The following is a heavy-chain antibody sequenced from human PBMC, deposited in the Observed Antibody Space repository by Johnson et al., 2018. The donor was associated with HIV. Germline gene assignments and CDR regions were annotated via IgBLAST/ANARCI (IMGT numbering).Heavy chain of an antibody. Sequence: VQLVESGGGVVQPGRSLRLSCAASGFTFSNYAMTWVRQAPGKGLEWVSGISGSGGSTYYADSVKGRFTISRDNSKNTLYLQMNSLRAEDTAVYFCAGGWGYDAFDIWGQGTMVTVSS. D-gene: IGHD6-19*01. CDR3: AGGWGYDAFDI. CDR2: ISGSGGST. V-gene: IGHV3-23*04. J-gene: IGHJ3*02. CDR1: GFTFSNYA.